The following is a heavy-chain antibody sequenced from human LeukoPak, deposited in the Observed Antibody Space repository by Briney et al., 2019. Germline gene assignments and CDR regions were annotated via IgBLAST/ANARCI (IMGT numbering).Heavy chain of an antibody. D-gene: IGHD3-10*01. CDR3: ARCGELDNNWFDP. CDR2: IYHSGST. Sequence: ETLSLTCAVSGYSISSGYYWGWIRQPPGKGLEWIGSIYHSGSTYYNPSLKSRVTISVDTSKNQFSLKLSSVTAADTTVYYCARCGELDNNWFDPWGQGTLVTVSS. CDR1: GYSISSGYY. J-gene: IGHJ5*02. V-gene: IGHV4-38-2*01.